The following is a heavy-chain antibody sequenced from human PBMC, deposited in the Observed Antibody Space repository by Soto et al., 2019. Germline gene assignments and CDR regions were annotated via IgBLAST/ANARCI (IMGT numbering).Heavy chain of an antibody. CDR2: IFYSGST. CDR3: AREGRDHPHSL. J-gene: IGHJ4*02. CDR1: GGSISGSNYY. V-gene: IGHV4-39*02. D-gene: IGHD2-21*01. Sequence: TLSLTCTVSGGSISGSNYYWGWIRQPPGKGLEWIGTIFYSGSTNYNPSLKSRVTMSVDTSKNQFSLKLTSVSAADTAIYYCAREGRDHPHSLWGQGTLVTVSS.